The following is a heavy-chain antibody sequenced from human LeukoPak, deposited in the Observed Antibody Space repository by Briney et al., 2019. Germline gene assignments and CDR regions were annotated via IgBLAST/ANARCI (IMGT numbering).Heavy chain of an antibody. CDR3: ARGYSSSWFLGSLKYYFDY. D-gene: IGHD6-13*01. CDR1: GYTFTSYD. J-gene: IGHJ4*02. Sequence: ASVKVSCKASGYTFTSYDINWVRQATGQGLEWMGWMNPNSGNTGYAQKFQGRVTITRNTSISTAYMELSSLGSEDTAVYYCARGYSSSWFLGSLKYYFDYWGQGTLVTVSS. CDR2: MNPNSGNT. V-gene: IGHV1-8*03.